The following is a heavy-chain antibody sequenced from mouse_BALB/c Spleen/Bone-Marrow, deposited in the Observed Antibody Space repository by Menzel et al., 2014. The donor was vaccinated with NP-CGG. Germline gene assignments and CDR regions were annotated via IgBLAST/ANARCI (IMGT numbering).Heavy chain of an antibody. CDR1: GFTFTDYY. CDR3: ARDDYGRGY. D-gene: IGHD1-1*01. V-gene: IGHV7-3*02. J-gene: IGHJ2*01. CDR2: IRNKANGYTT. Sequence: EVKLVESGGGLVQPGGSLRLSCATSGFTFTDYYMSWVRQPPGKALEWLGFIRNKANGYTTEYSASVKGRFTISRDNSQSILYLQMNTLRAEDSATYYCARDDYGRGYWGQGTTLTVFS.